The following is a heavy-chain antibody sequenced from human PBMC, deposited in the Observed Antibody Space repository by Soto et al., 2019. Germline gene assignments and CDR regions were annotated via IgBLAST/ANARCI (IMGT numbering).Heavy chain of an antibody. CDR1: GGSFSNYY. V-gene: IGHV4-34*01. CDR2: INHSGST. CDR3: ARGGPTITSADYYYYDMDA. Sequence: PSETLSLTCAVYGGSFSNYYWSWIRQPPGKGLEWIGEINHSGSTNYNPLKSRVTISIDTSKNQFSLKLTSVTAADTAVYYCARGGPTITSADYYYYDMDAWRHGTPVTVSS. J-gene: IGHJ6*02. D-gene: IGHD1-20*01.